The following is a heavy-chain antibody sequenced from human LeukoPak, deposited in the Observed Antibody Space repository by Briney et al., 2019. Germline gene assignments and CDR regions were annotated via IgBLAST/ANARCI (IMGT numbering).Heavy chain of an antibody. Sequence: SETLSLTCTVSGGSISSYYWSWLRKPPGKGLEWIGYIYYSGSTNYNPSLKSRVTISVDTSKDQFSLKLSSVTAADTAVYYCARDGAVGPRGVFDLWGRGTLVTVSS. J-gene: IGHJ2*01. D-gene: IGHD3-10*01. CDR2: IYYSGST. CDR1: GGSISSYY. V-gene: IGHV4-59*01. CDR3: ARDGAVGPRGVFDL.